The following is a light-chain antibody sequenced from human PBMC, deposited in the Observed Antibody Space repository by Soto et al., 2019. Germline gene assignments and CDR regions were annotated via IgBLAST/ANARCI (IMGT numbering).Light chain of an antibody. Sequence: DIQVTQSPSAMSAAVGDRVTITCRTSQDISYRLGWFQQRPGKAPKRLISSASTLETGFPSRFSGTGSGKEFTLTISSLQPEDFATYYCQQHAAYPRDFGQGTKVEMK. CDR2: SAS. J-gene: IGKJ1*01. V-gene: IGKV1-17*03. CDR1: QDISYR. CDR3: QQHAAYPRD.